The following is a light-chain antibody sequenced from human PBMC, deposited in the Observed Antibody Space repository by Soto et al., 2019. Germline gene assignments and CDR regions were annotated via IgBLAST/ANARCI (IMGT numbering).Light chain of an antibody. CDR2: GAS. J-gene: IGKJ2*03. CDR3: QQYGNSPMYS. Sequence: EIVLTQSPGTLSLSPGERATLSCRASQSVSSRCLAWYQQKPDQAPRLLIYGASTRATGTADRFSGSGSGTDVTLSISRLEPEDSAVYYCQQYGNSPMYSFGQGTRLEIK. CDR1: QSVSSRC. V-gene: IGKV3-20*01.